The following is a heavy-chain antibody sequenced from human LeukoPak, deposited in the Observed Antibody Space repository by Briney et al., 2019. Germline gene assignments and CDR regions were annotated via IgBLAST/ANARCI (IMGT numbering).Heavy chain of an antibody. Sequence: GGSLRLSCAASGFTFSSYAMSWVRQAPGKGLEWVSYISSSGSTIYYADSVKGRFTISRDNAKNSLYLQMNSLRAEDTAVYYCAKSSAGITWFDPWGQGTLVTVSS. CDR3: AKSSAGITWFDP. J-gene: IGHJ5*02. CDR2: ISSSGSTI. D-gene: IGHD1-1*01. CDR1: GFTFSSYA. V-gene: IGHV3-48*04.